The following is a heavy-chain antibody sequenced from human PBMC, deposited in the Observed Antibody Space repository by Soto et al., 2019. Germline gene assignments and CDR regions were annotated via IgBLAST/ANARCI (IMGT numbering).Heavy chain of an antibody. CDR3: ARRRQNNGVDY. Sequence: QLQLQESGPGLVKPSETLSLTCTVSGGSISSTNYYWGWIRQPPGKGLEWIGTIFYSGSTYYNPSLKSRVTISVDTSKNQFSLKLSSVTAADTAVYYCARRRQNNGVDYWGQGTLVTVSS. D-gene: IGHD2-8*01. CDR1: GGSISSTNYY. J-gene: IGHJ4*02. V-gene: IGHV4-39*01. CDR2: IFYSGST.